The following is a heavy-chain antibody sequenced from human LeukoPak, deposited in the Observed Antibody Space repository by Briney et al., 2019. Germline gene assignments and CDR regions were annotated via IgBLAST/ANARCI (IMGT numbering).Heavy chain of an antibody. CDR2: IIPIFGTA. Sequence: SVKVSCKASGGTFSSYTISWVRQAPGQGLEWMGRIIPIFGTANYAQKFQGRVTITTDESTSTAYMELSSLTTEDTAVYYRARAFDYGGNYDYWGQGTLVTVSS. V-gene: IGHV1-69*05. J-gene: IGHJ4*02. D-gene: IGHD4-23*01. CDR3: ARAFDYGGNYDY. CDR1: GGTFSSYT.